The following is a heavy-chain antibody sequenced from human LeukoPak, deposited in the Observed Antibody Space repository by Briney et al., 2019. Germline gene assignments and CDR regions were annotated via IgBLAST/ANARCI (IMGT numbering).Heavy chain of an antibody. J-gene: IGHJ3*02. CDR3: ARDSPFEWDVFGDSFDI. Sequence: PSETPSPPCTVSCGSLISYFFRWGRQSPREGLGGIGFIHHSGSANSNPSLKSRVTISMDTSKNQFSLKMSSVTAADTAVYYCARDSPFEWDVFGDSFDIWGQGTVVTVSS. V-gene: IGHV4-59*01. CDR1: CGSLISYF. CDR2: IHHSGSA. D-gene: IGHD1-26*01.